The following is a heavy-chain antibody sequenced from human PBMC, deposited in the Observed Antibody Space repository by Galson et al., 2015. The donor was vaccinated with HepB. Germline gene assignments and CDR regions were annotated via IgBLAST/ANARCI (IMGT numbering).Heavy chain of an antibody. CDR1: GGTFSSYA. CDR2: IIPIFGTA. J-gene: IGHJ4*02. Sequence: SVKVSCKASGGTFSSYAISWVRQAPGQGLEWMGGIIPIFGTANYAQKFQGRVTITADESTSTAYMELSSLRSEDTAVYYCARDLGTVAAAGPSDSYWGQGTLVTVSS. D-gene: IGHD6-13*01. CDR3: ARDLGTVAAAGPSDSY. V-gene: IGHV1-69*13.